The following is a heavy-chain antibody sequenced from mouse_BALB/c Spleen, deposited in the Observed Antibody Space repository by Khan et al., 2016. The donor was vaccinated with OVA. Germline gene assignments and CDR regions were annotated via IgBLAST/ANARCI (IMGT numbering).Heavy chain of an antibody. J-gene: IGHJ3*01. Sequence: EVELVESGGGLVKPGGSLKLSCAASGFTFSNYAMSWVRQTPEKRLKWVATISSGGSYTYFPHSVQGRFTISRDNAKNTLSLQMSSLRSEDTAIYYCARELFTTVVATPFAYWGQGTLVTVSA. CDR2: ISSGGSYT. CDR1: GFTFSNYA. CDR3: ARELFTTVVATPFAY. D-gene: IGHD1-1*01. V-gene: IGHV5-9-3*01.